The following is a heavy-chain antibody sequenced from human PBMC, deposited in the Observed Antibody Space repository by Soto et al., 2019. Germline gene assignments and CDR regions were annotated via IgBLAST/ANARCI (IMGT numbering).Heavy chain of an antibody. CDR3: ARVSPSQDIGLMVYATSYDAFDI. D-gene: IGHD2-8*01. CDR1: GGYISSYY. Sequence: SETLSLTCTVSGGYISSYYGSWIRQPPGKGLEWIGYIYYSGSTNFNPSLKSRVTISVDTSKNQFSLKLSSVTAADTVVYYCARVSPSQDIGLMVYATSYDAFDIWGQGTMVTVSS. J-gene: IGHJ3*02. V-gene: IGHV4-59*01. CDR2: IYYSGST.